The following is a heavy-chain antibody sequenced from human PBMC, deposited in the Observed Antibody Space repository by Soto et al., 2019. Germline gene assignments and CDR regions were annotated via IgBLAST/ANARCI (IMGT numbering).Heavy chain of an antibody. CDR1: GGSITSINW. CDR2: IYDSGDT. Sequence: QVQLQESGPGLVKPSGTLSLTCAVSGGSITSINWWSWVRQPPKKGLEWIGEIYDSGDTNYNPSLKSRVTISVDKSKNQFSLKLSSVTAADTAVYYCARVRSTYNDAMDVWGQGTTVTVSS. V-gene: IGHV4-4*02. CDR3: ARVRSTYNDAMDV. J-gene: IGHJ6*02.